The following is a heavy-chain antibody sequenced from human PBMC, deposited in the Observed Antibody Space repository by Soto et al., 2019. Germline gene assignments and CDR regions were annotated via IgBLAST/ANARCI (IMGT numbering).Heavy chain of an antibody. CDR1: GYTFTSYY. CDR2: INPSGGST. V-gene: IGHV1-46*01. Sequence: QVQLVQSGAEVKKPGASVKVSCKASGYTFTSYYMHWVRQAPGQGLEWMGIINPSGGSTSYAQKFQGRVTRTRDTSTSTVYMELSSLRSEDTAVYYCARPLNPADAFDIWGQGTMVTVSS. CDR3: ARPLNPADAFDI. J-gene: IGHJ3*02.